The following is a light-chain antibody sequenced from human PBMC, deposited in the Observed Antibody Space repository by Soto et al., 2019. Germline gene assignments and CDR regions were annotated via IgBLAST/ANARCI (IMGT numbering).Light chain of an antibody. CDR1: QSVNSD. CDR2: GAY. J-gene: IGKJ2*01. CDR3: QQSYSTPMYT. V-gene: IGKV3-15*01. Sequence: DIVLTQSPVTLSASPGESATLSCRASQSVNSDLAWYQQKPGQAPTLLIYGAYIRAVGIPARFSGSGSGAEFTLTIRSLQSEDFATYYCQQSYSTPMYTFGQGTKLEIK.